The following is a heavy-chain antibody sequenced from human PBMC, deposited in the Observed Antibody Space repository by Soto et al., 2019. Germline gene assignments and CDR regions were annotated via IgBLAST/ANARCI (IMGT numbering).Heavy chain of an antibody. CDR3: TGEVESGY. J-gene: IGHJ4*02. V-gene: IGHV3-30*03. CDR2: ISRDGRTT. CDR1: GFTVSSYG. D-gene: IGHD2-8*02. Sequence: QVQLEESGGGVVQPGRSLRLSCAVSGFTVSSYGMHWVRQAPGKGLEWVAVISRDGRTTFYAHSVKGRFTISKDNSRNTLFLEMNSLRDDDMAVYYCTGEVESGYWGQGTLVTVSS.